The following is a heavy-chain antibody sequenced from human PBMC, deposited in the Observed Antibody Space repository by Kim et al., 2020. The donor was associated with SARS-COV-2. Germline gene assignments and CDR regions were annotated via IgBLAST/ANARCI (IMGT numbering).Heavy chain of an antibody. CDR1: GFTFSSYG. CDR3: AKGVVPAAIGLDYYGMDV. D-gene: IGHD2-2*01. Sequence: GGSLRLSCAASGFTFSSYGMHWVRQAPGKGLEWVAVISYDGSNKYYADSVKGRFTISRDNSKNTLYLQMNSLRAEDTAVYYCAKGVVPAAIGLDYYGMDVWGQGTTVTVSS. CDR2: ISYDGSNK. V-gene: IGHV3-30*18. J-gene: IGHJ6*02.